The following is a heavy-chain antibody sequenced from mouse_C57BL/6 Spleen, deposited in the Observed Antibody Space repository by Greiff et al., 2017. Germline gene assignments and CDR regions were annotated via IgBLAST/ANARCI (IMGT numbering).Heavy chain of an antibody. Sequence: EVKLVESGGGLVKPGGSLKLSCAASGFTFSSYAMSWVRQTPEKRLEWVATISDGGSYTYYPDNVKGRVTISRDNAKNNLYLQMSHLKSEDTAMYYCARDSYYYNFDYWGQGTTLTVSS. J-gene: IGHJ2*01. CDR3: ARDSYYYNFDY. CDR1: GFTFSSYA. V-gene: IGHV5-4*01. D-gene: IGHD1-1*01. CDR2: ISDGGSYT.